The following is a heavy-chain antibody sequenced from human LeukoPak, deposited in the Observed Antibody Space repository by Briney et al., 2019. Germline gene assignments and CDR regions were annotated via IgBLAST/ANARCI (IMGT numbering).Heavy chain of an antibody. CDR2: IYPGDSDT. CDR1: GYSFTSYW. V-gene: IGHV5-51*01. CDR3: ARRHDELYGDYDIANFDY. D-gene: IGHD4-17*01. Sequence: GEALKISCKGSGYSFTSYWIGWVRQMPGKGLEWMGIIYPGDSDTRYSPSFQGQVTISADKSISTAYLQWSSLKASDTAMYYCARRHDELYGDYDIANFDYWGQGTLVTVSS. J-gene: IGHJ4*02.